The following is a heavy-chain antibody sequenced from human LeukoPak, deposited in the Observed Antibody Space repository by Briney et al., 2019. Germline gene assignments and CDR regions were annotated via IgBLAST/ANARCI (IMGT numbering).Heavy chain of an antibody. CDR3: AMKAVPRPRLHDAFDF. V-gene: IGHV3-30*02. Sequence: GGSLRLSCAASGFTFSSYGMHWVRQAPGKGLEWVAFIRYDGSNKYYADSVEGRLTISRDNSKNTLYLQMNSLRADDTAVYYCAMKAVPRPRLHDAFDFWGQGTVVSVSS. J-gene: IGHJ3*01. CDR2: IRYDGSNK. D-gene: IGHD5-24*01. CDR1: GFTFSSYG.